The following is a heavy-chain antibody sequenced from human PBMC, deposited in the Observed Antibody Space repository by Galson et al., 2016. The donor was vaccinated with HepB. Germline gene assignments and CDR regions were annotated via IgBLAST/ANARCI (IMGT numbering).Heavy chain of an antibody. J-gene: IGHJ4*02. CDR1: GFSFSNSG. CDR3: GKHGGFDY. D-gene: IGHD3-16*01. CDR2: IIRSGDAT. V-gene: IGHV3-23*01. Sequence: SLRLSCAASGFSFSNSGMSWVRQAPGRGLEWVFGIIRSGDATHYADFVKGRFTISRDNSKNTLYLYMNNLTAGDTAIYYCGKHGGFDYWGQGALVTVSS.